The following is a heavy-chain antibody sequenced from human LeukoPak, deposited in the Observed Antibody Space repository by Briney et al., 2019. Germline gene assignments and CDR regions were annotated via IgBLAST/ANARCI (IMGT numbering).Heavy chain of an antibody. CDR3: ARGPYGSGSYYLY. V-gene: IGHV3-30*03. CDR2: ISYDGSNK. D-gene: IGHD3-10*01. CDR1: GFTFSSYS. J-gene: IGHJ4*02. Sequence: PTGGSLRLSCAASGFTFSSYSMNWVRQAPGKGLEWVAVISYDGSNKYYADSVKGRFTISRDNSKNTLYLQMNSLRAEDTAVYYCARGPYGSGSYYLYWGQGTLVTVSS.